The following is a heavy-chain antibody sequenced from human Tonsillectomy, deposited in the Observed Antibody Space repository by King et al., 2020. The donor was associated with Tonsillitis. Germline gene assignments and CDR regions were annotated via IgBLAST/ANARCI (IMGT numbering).Heavy chain of an antibody. CDR1: RASISGTSYY. CDR3: ARLRSYGEDYMDV. Sequence: QLQESGPGLVKPSETLSLTCTVSRASISGTSYYWGWIRLPPGKGLEWIGSVYYSGSTYYGPSLKSRVTISVDTSQKQFSLKLSSVTAADTAVYYCARLRSYGEDYMDVWGKGTTVTVS. V-gene: IGHV4-39*01. CDR2: VYYSGST. D-gene: IGHD1-26*01. J-gene: IGHJ6*03.